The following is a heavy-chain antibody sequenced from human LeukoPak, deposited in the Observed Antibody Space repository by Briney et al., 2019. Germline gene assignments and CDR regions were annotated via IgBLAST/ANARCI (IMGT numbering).Heavy chain of an antibody. CDR1: GFTFSSYG. CDR3: AKDSCSSSNCYYNS. D-gene: IGHD2-2*01. Sequence: TGGSLRLSCAASGFTFSSYGMHWVRQAPGKGLEWVAVIWYDGRNQYHADSVKGRFTISRDDSKNTLFLQMNSLRVEDTAVYYCAKDSCSSSNCYYNSWGQGTLVTVSS. V-gene: IGHV3-33*06. J-gene: IGHJ4*02. CDR2: IWYDGRNQ.